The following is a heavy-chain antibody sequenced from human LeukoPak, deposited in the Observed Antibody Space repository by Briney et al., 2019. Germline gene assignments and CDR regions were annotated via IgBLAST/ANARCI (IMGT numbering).Heavy chain of an antibody. Sequence: PSETLSLTCTVSGGSLIISNYYWGGIRQSPGKGLECIGKISYSGNTYYNPSLRSRVHMSVDTSKNQFSLTLSSVTAADTAVYYCARLTDFWGQGILVTVSS. V-gene: IGHV4-39*01. J-gene: IGHJ4*02. CDR2: ISYSGNT. CDR1: GGSLIISNYY. CDR3: ARLTDF.